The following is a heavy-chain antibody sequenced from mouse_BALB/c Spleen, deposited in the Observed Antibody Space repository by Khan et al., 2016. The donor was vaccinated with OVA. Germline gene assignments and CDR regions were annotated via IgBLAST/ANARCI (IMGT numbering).Heavy chain of an antibody. CDR3: ARTARRKY. CDR1: CYSITSGYG. Sequence: PVLVQPSQSLSLTCTVPCYSITSGYGWNWIRQFPGNTLAWMGYITYSGSTNYNPSLKSRISFTRDTSKNQFFLQLNSVTTEDTATDYCARTARRKYWGQGTTLTVSS. D-gene: IGHD1-2*01. CDR2: ITYSGST. J-gene: IGHJ2*01. V-gene: IGHV3-1*02.